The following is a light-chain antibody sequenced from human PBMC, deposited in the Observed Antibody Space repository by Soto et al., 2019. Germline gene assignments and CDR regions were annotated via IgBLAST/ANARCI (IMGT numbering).Light chain of an antibody. CDR2: AAS. Sequence: DIRMTQSTSSLSAFVGDRVTITCRTSQNISNYLAWYQQKPGKVPKLLIYAASTWQSGVPSRFSGSGSGTDFTLTISSLQPEDVATYYCQKYNSAPLTFGQGTKVDIK. CDR1: QNISNY. CDR3: QKYNSAPLT. V-gene: IGKV1-27*01. J-gene: IGKJ1*01.